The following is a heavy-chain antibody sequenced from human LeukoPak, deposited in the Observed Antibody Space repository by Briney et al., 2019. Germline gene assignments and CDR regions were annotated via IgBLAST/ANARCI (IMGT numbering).Heavy chain of an antibody. J-gene: IGHJ6*03. D-gene: IGHD4-17*01. Sequence: GGSLRLSCAASGFTFSSYAMSWVRQARGKGLEWVSAISGSGGSTYYADSVQGRFTISRDNSKNTLYLQMNSLRAEDTAVYYCAKYNGDYYYYYYMDVWGKGTTVTVSS. CDR3: AKYNGDYYYYYYMDV. V-gene: IGHV3-23*01. CDR1: GFTFSSYA. CDR2: ISGSGGST.